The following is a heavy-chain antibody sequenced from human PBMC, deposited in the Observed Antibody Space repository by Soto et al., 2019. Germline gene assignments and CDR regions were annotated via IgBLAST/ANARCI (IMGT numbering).Heavy chain of an antibody. V-gene: IGHV3-23*01. Sequence: GGSLRLSSVGSGFTFSSYAMSWVRQAPGKGLEWVSAITGSGGTTYYADSMKGRFTISRDNSKSTLYLQMNSLRGEDTAIYYCAKPNLYCSSTSCYDSWGQGTLVTVSS. J-gene: IGHJ4*02. CDR3: AKPNLYCSSTSCYDS. D-gene: IGHD2-2*01. CDR1: GFTFSSYA. CDR2: ITGSGGTT.